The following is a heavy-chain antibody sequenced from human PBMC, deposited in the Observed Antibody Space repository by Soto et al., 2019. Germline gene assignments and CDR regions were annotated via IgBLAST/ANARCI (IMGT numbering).Heavy chain of an antibody. Sequence: PSETLSLTCTVSGGSISSGGYYWSWIRQHPGKGLEWIGYIYYSGSTYYKPSLKSRVTISVDTSKNQFSLKLSSVTAADTAVYYCARRLYYDSSGFEGGGMDVWGQGTTVTVSS. J-gene: IGHJ6*02. CDR3: ARRLYYDSSGFEGGGMDV. V-gene: IGHV4-31*03. CDR2: IYYSGST. D-gene: IGHD3-22*01. CDR1: GGSISSGGYY.